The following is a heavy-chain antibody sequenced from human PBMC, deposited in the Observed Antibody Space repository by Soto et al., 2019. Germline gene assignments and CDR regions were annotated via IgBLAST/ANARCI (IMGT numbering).Heavy chain of an antibody. CDR1: GFTFGDYA. CDR2: IRSRAYGGTT. J-gene: IGHJ4*02. CDR3: TRDCANGICYTKFFDY. V-gene: IGHV3-49*04. Sequence: GGSLRLSCRTSGFTFGDYAMTWVRQAPGKGLELVGFIRSRAYGGTTEYAASVEGRFTISRDDSRSIAYLQMNSLKTEDTAVYYCTRDCANGICYTKFFDYWGQGTLVTVSS. D-gene: IGHD2-8*01.